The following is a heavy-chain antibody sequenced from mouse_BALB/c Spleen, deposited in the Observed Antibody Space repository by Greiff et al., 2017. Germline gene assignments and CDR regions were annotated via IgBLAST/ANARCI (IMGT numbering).Heavy chain of an antibody. V-gene: IGHV1-7*01. J-gene: IGHJ4*01. CDR2: INPSTGYT. Sequence: VQLQESGAELAKPGASVKMSCKASGYTFTSYWMHWVKQRPGQGLEWIGYINPSTGYTEYNQKFKDKATLTADKSSSTAYMQLSSLTSEDSAVYYCARSGAFQGAMDYWGQGTSVTVSS. CDR3: ARSGAFQGAMDY. D-gene: IGHD3-1*01. CDR1: GYTFTSYW.